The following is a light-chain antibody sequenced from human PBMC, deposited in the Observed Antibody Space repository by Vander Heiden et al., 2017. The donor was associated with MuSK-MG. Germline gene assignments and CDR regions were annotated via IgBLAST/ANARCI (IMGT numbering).Light chain of an antibody. Sequence: SALTQPSPDSGSPGQSITISCTGTSSDDGSYNYVSWYQQHPGKAPKLMIYDVSNRPSGVSNRFSGSKSGNTASLTISGLQAEDEADYYCSSYTSSSTRVFGGGTKLTVL. CDR1: SSDDGSYNY. V-gene: IGLV2-14*01. CDR3: SSYTSSSTRV. CDR2: DVS. J-gene: IGLJ2*01.